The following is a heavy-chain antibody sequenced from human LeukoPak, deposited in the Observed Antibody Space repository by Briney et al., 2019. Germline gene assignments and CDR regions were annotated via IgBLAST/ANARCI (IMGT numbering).Heavy chain of an antibody. D-gene: IGHD2-2*02. Sequence: PGGSLRLSCAASGFTVSNNYMSWVRQAPGKGLESVSVIYSGGSTYYADSVKGRFTISRDNSKNTLYLQMNSLSTEDTAVYYCARAPGPYCSSTSCYSLDYWGQGTLVTASS. V-gene: IGHV3-66*02. CDR2: IYSGGST. CDR1: GFTVSNNY. J-gene: IGHJ4*02. CDR3: ARAPGPYCSSTSCYSLDY.